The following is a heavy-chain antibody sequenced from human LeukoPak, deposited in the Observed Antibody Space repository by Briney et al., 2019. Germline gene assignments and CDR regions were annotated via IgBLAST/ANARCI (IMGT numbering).Heavy chain of an antibody. J-gene: IGHJ4*02. D-gene: IGHD1-26*01. V-gene: IGHV4-39*07. Sequence: PSETLSLTCTVSGDSISSSSFYWGWIRQPLGKGLEWIGNIYHSGSTYYNPSLKSRGTISLDTSKRQFSLKLSSVTAADTAVYYCARGTNYSGSFDYWGQGTLVTVSS. CDR2: IYHSGST. CDR1: GDSISSSSFY. CDR3: ARGTNYSGSFDY.